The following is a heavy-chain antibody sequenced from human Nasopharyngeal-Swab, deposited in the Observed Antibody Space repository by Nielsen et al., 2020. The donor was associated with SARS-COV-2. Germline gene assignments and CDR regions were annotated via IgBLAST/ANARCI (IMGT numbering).Heavy chain of an antibody. CDR2: IHYSGST. D-gene: IGHD3-22*01. V-gene: IGHV4-30-4*01. J-gene: IGHJ4*02. CDR3: ARGSTYYYDSTLSEIDY. Sequence: SETLSLTCTVSGGSISSGDYYWSWIRQPPGKGLEWIGYIHYSGSTYYNPSLKSRVTISVDTSKNQFSLKLSSVTAADTAVYYCARGSTYYYDSTLSEIDYWGQGTLVTVSS. CDR1: GGSISSGDYY.